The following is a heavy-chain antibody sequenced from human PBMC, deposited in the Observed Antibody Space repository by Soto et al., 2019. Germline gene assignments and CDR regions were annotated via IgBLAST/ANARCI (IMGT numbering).Heavy chain of an antibody. CDR1: GYTFTSYG. CDR3: ARASGYCSGGSCSDAFDI. J-gene: IGHJ3*02. D-gene: IGHD2-15*01. V-gene: IGHV1-18*01. Sequence: AASVKVSCKASGYTFTSYGISWVRQAPGQGLEWMGWISAYNGNTNYAQKLQGRVTMTTDTSTSTAYMELRSLRSDDTAVYYCARASGYCSGGSCSDAFDIWGQGTMVTVSS. CDR2: ISAYNGNT.